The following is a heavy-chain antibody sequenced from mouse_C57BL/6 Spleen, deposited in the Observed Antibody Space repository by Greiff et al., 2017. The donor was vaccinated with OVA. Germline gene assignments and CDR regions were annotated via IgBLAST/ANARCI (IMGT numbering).Heavy chain of an antibody. Sequence: VHLVESGAELVKPGASVKMSCKASGYTFTTYPIEWMKQNHGKSLEWIGNFHPYNDDTKYNEKFKGKATLTVEKSSSTVYLELSRLTSDDSAVYYCARRNWGPYYAMDYWGQGTSVTVSS. CDR2: FHPYNDDT. V-gene: IGHV1-47*01. CDR3: ARRNWGPYYAMDY. J-gene: IGHJ4*01. D-gene: IGHD4-1*01. CDR1: GYTFTTYP.